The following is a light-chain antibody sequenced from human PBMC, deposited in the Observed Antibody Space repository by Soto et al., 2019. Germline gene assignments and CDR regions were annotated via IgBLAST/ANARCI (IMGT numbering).Light chain of an antibody. CDR2: DAS. CDR3: QLYKNVILT. Sequence: DIKMTQSPSSLSASVGDSVTLTCQASEDVSDYVNWYQQKPGRAPKLLIYDASKLETGVPSRFSGSGSGTDFSLTIRDLQPEDFATYYCQLYKNVILTFGGGTRVDI. V-gene: IGKV1-33*01. CDR1: EDVSDY. J-gene: IGKJ4*01.